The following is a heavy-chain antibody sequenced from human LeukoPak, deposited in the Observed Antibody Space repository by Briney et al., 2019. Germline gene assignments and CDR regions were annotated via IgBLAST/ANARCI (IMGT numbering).Heavy chain of an antibody. D-gene: IGHD5-12*01. J-gene: IGHJ6*03. CDR3: ARTTEGYAGGPGYSYYYYMDV. CDR1: GGSISSYY. Sequence: SETLSLTCTVSGGSISSYYWGWIRQPPGKGLEWIGSIYYSGSTYYNPSLKSRVTISVDTSKNQFSLKLSSVTAADTAVYYCARTTEGYAGGPGYSYYYYMDVWGKGTTVTISS. CDR2: IYYSGST. V-gene: IGHV4-39*07.